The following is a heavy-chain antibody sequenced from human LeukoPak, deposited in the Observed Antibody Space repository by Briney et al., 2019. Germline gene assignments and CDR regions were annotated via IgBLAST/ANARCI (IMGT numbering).Heavy chain of an antibody. CDR3: ARVSGAYFDWLSYFDY. D-gene: IGHD3-9*01. J-gene: IGHJ4*02. CDR2: IRSKAYGGTT. Sequence: GGSLRLSCTASGFTFGDYAMSWVRQAPGKGLEWVGFIRSKAYGGTTEYAASVKGRFTISRDDSKSIAYLQMNSLRAEDTAVYYCARVSGAYFDWLSYFDYWGQGTLVTVSS. CDR1: GFTFGDYA. V-gene: IGHV3-49*04.